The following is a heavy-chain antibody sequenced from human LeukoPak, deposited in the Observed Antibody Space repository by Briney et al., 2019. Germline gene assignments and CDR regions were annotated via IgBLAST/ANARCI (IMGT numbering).Heavy chain of an antibody. Sequence: PSQTLSLTCTVSGGSISSGGYYWSWIRQLPGKGLEWIGYIYYSGSTDYNPSLKSRVTISVDTSKNQFSLKLSSVTAADTAVYYCARACPRTGDILTYRVPGGGNYGMDVWGQGTTVTVSS. J-gene: IGHJ6*02. CDR3: ARACPRTGDILTYRVPGGGNYGMDV. CDR1: GGSISSGGYY. D-gene: IGHD3-9*01. CDR2: IYYSGST. V-gene: IGHV4-31*03.